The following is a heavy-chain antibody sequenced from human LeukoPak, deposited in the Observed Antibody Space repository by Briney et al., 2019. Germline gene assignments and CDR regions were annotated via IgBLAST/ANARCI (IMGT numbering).Heavy chain of an antibody. Sequence: NPSETLSLTCTVSGYSISSGYYWGWIRQPPGKGLEWIGSIYHSGSTYYNPSLKSRVTISVDTSKNQFSLKLSSVTAADTAVYYCASRSPHGGTYDYWGQGTLVTVSS. CDR2: IYHSGST. CDR3: ASRSPHGGTYDY. J-gene: IGHJ4*02. CDR1: GYSISSGYY. D-gene: IGHD3-16*01. V-gene: IGHV4-38-2*02.